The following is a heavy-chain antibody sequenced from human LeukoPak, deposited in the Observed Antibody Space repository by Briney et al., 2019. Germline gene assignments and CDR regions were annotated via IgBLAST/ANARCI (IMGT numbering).Heavy chain of an antibody. CDR1: GGSFSDSY. D-gene: IGHD2-2*01. CDR3: ARGCSSTSCWLRMDV. J-gene: IGHJ6*02. CDR2: INHDGTT. V-gene: IGHV4-34*01. Sequence: PSETLSLTCAVYGGSFSDSYWSWIRQPPGEGLEWIGEINHDGTTNYSPSLKSRITILVDTSKNQFSLNLSSVTAADTAVYYCARGCSSTSCWLRMDVWGQGTTVTVSS.